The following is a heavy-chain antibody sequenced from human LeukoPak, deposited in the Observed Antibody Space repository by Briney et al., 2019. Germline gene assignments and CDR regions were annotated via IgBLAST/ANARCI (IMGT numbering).Heavy chain of an antibody. CDR2: IKQDGSEK. V-gene: IGHV3-7*01. CDR3: ARWGYSSGWYYYDI. J-gene: IGHJ3*02. D-gene: IGHD6-19*01. Sequence: PGGSLRLSCAASGFTFSSYWMSWVRQAPGKGLEWVANIKQDGSEKYYVESVKGRFTISRDNAKNSLYLQMNRLRDEDTPVYYSARWGYSSGWYYYDIWGQGTMVTVSS. CDR1: GFTFSSYW.